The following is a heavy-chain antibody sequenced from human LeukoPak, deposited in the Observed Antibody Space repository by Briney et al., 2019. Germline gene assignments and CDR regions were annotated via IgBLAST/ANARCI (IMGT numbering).Heavy chain of an antibody. CDR3: AKEVVRGGYYGMDV. J-gene: IGHJ6*02. V-gene: IGHV3-30*18. Sequence: GGSLRLSCAASGFTVSSNYMSWVRQAPGKGLEWVAVISYDGSNKYYADSVKGRFTISRDNSKNTLYLQMNSLRAEDTAVYYCAKEVVRGGYYGMDVWGQGTTVTVSS. D-gene: IGHD3-10*01. CDR1: GFTVSSNY. CDR2: ISYDGSNK.